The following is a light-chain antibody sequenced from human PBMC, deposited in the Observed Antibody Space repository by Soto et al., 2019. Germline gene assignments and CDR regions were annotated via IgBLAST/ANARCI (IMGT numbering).Light chain of an antibody. J-gene: IGKJ1*01. CDR2: GAS. CDR1: QSVSSN. Sequence: EIVMTQSPATLSVSPGERATLSCRASQSVSSNLAWYQQKPGQAPRLLIYGASTRATGMPARFSGSGSGTEFTLTISSLQSEDFAVYYCQQYNNWPRTFGQGTKVEIK. V-gene: IGKV3-15*01. CDR3: QQYNNWPRT.